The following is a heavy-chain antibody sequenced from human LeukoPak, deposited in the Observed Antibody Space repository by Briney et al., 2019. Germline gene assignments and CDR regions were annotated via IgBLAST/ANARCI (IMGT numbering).Heavy chain of an antibody. J-gene: IGHJ4*02. CDR1: GFTFTTCA. Sequence: GGSLRLSCAASGFTFTTCATNWVRQAPGKGLEWVSSISGGAEYTYYADSVKGRFTISRDTSKNTLYLQMNSLRAEDTAVYYCAREPLVYYGSGSYSSDYWGQGTLVTVSS. CDR3: AREPLVYYGSGSYSSDY. V-gene: IGHV3-23*01. CDR2: ISGGAEYT. D-gene: IGHD3-10*01.